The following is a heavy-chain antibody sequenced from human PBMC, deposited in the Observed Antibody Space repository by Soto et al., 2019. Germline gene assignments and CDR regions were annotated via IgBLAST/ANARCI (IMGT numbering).Heavy chain of an antibody. Sequence: QVQLQESGPGLVKPSQTLSLTCTVSGGSISSGGYYWSWIRQPPGKGLEWIGYIYYSGRTYYNPSLKSRVTISVDTSKNQFSLKLSSVTAADTAVYYCARGGVGPAMDYWGQGTLVTVSS. V-gene: IGHV4-31*03. J-gene: IGHJ4*02. D-gene: IGHD1-26*01. CDR1: GGSISSGGYY. CDR3: ARGGVGPAMDY. CDR2: IYYSGRT.